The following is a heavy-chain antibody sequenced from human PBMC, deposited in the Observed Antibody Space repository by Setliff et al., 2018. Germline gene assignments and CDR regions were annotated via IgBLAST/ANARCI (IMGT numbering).Heavy chain of an antibody. Sequence: PSETLSLTCTVSGVSFGSGTYYWSWIRQPPGKGLEWIGFIFYSGYTHYNPSLKSRVTMSVDVSRDQFSLELSSVTAADTAVYFCARGSGRGYSYGLFDYWGQGSLVTVSS. V-gene: IGHV4-61*01. D-gene: IGHD5-18*01. CDR1: GVSFGSGTYY. CDR3: ARGSGRGYSYGLFDY. CDR2: IFYSGYT. J-gene: IGHJ4*02.